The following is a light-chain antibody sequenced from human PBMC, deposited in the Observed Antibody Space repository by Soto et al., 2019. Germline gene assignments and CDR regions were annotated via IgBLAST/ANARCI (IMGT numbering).Light chain of an antibody. CDR2: GNS. V-gene: IGLV1-40*01. CDR1: SSNIWAGYD. J-gene: IGLJ2*01. CDR3: QSYDSSLSGNVV. Sequence: QLVLTQPPSVSVAPGQRVTISCTGSSSNIWAGYDVHWYQQLPGTAPKLLIYGNSNRPSGVPDRVSGSESDTSASLAITGLQAEDEDDYYCQSYDSSLSGNVVFGGGTQLTV.